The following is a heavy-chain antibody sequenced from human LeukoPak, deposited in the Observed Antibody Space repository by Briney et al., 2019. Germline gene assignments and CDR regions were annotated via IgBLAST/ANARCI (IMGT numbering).Heavy chain of an antibody. V-gene: IGHV4-34*01. J-gene: IGHJ4*02. CDR1: GGSLSGYY. D-gene: IGHD2-2*01. Sequence: PSETLSLTCAVYGGSLSGYYWSWIRQPPGKGLEWIGEINHSGSTNYNPSLKSRVTISVDTSKNQFSLKLSSVTAADTAVYYCARADDIVVVPDDRLRFDYWGQGTLVTVSS. CDR3: ARADDIVVVPDDRLRFDY. CDR2: INHSGST.